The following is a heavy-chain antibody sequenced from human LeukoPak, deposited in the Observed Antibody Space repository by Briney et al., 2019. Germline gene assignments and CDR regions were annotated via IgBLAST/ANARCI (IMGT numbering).Heavy chain of an antibody. V-gene: IGHV3-23*01. J-gene: IGHJ4*02. Sequence: GGSLRLSCVASGITFSNYAVSWVRQAPEKGLDWVSVISGSAHKIRYADSVKGRFTISRDNSENIVYQRMNNLRVEDTAVYYCAGRRTGYSSGYGHWGQGTLVTVSS. CDR2: ISGSAHKI. CDR3: AGRRTGYSSGYGH. D-gene: IGHD5-18*01. CDR1: GITFSNYA.